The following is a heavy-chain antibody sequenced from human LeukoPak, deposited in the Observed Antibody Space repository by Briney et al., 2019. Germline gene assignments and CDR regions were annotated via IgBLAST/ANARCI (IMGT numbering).Heavy chain of an antibody. CDR1: GFTFSSYA. J-gene: IGHJ4*02. CDR3: ARGVGVALVRGDVVDNLDY. D-gene: IGHD3-10*01. V-gene: IGHV3-23*01. Sequence: GSLRLSCAASGFTFSSYAMSWVRQAPGKGLEWVSAISDSGGSTYYADSVKGRFTISRDNSKNTLFLQMNSLRAEDTAVYYCARGVGVALVRGDVVDNLDYWGQGTLVTVSS. CDR2: ISDSGGST.